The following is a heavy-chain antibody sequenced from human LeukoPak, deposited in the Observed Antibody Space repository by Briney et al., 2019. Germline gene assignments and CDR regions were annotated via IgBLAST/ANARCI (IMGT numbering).Heavy chain of an antibody. CDR1: GYTFTSYG. V-gene: IGHV1-18*01. CDR2: ISAYNGNT. CDR3: ARDHFWAAAGTNYYYYYGMDV. J-gene: IGHJ6*02. D-gene: IGHD6-13*01. Sequence: GASVKVSCKASGYTFTSYGISWARQAPGQGLEWMGWISAYNGNTNYAQKLQGRVTMTTDTSTSTAYMELRSLRSDDTAVYYCARDHFWAAAGTNYYYYYGMDVWGQGTTVTVSS.